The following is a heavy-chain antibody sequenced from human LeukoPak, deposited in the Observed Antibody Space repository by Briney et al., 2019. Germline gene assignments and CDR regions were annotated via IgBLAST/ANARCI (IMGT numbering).Heavy chain of an antibody. CDR3: AKEARWWELMYYFDY. J-gene: IGHJ4*02. CDR1: GFTFSSYG. D-gene: IGHD1-26*01. Sequence: SGGSLRLSCAASGFTFSSYGMHWVRQAPGKGLEWVAVISYDGSNKYYADSMKGRFTISRGNSKNTLYLQMNSLRAEDTAVYYCAKEARWWELMYYFDYWGQGTLVTVSS. V-gene: IGHV3-30*18. CDR2: ISYDGSNK.